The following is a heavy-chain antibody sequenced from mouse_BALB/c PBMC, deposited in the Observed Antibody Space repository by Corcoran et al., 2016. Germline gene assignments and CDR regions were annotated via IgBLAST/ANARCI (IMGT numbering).Heavy chain of an antibody. CDR3: ARYDYWYFDV. CDR2: INPDSSTI. D-gene: IGHD2-3*01. V-gene: IGHV4-1*02. J-gene: IGHJ1*01. Sequence: EVKLLESGGGLVQPGGSLKLSCAASGFDFSRYWMSWVRQAPGKGLEWIAEINPDSSTINYTPSLKDKFIITRDNAKNTVDLQMSKVRSEDTARYYCARYDYWYFDVWGAGTTVTVSS. CDR1: GFDFSRYW.